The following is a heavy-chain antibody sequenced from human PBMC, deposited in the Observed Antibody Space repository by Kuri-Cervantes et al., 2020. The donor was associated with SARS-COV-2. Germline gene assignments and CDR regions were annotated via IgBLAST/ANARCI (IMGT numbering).Heavy chain of an antibody. CDR3: SSIAARNSFDY. CDR2: ISYGGSNK. Sequence: GESLKISCAASGFTFSSYAMHWVRQAPGKELEWVAVISYGGSNKYYADSVKGRFTISRDNSKNTLYLQMNSLRAEDTAVYYCSSIAARNSFDYWGQGTLVTVSS. D-gene: IGHD6-6*01. J-gene: IGHJ4*02. CDR1: GFTFSSYA. V-gene: IGHV3-30*04.